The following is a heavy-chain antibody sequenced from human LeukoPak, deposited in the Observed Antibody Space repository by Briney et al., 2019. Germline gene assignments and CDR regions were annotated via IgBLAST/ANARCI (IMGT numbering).Heavy chain of an antibody. Sequence: SETLSLTXTVSGGSISSSSYYWGRIRQPPGKGLEWIGSIYHSGSSYYNPSLKSRVTISVDTSKNQFSLKLSSVTAADTAVYYCARHSSYYGNFDYWGQGTLVTVSS. CDR2: IYHSGSS. CDR1: GGSISSSSYY. J-gene: IGHJ4*02. V-gene: IGHV4-39*01. CDR3: ARHSSYYGNFDY. D-gene: IGHD3-3*01.